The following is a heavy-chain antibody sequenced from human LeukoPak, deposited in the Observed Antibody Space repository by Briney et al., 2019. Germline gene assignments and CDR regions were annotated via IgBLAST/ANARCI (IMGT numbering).Heavy chain of an antibody. Sequence: GGSLRLSCAASGFTFSSYSMNWVRQAPGKGLEWVSSISSSSSYIYYADSVKGRFTISRDNAKNSLYLQMNSLRAEDTAVYYCARDYYDSSVPFGVSIEYWGQGTLVTVSS. CDR3: ARDYYDSSVPFGVSIEY. V-gene: IGHV3-21*01. CDR1: GFTFSSYS. J-gene: IGHJ4*02. CDR2: ISSSSSYI. D-gene: IGHD3-22*01.